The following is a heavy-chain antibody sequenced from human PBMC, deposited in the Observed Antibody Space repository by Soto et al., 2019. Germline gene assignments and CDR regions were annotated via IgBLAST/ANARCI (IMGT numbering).Heavy chain of an antibody. Sequence: SETLSLTCTVSGGSISSGGYYWSWIRQHPGKGLEWIGYIYYSGSTYYNPSLKSRVTISVDTSKSQFSLRLSSVTAADTAVYYCARGGYYFYYGMDVWGQGTTVTVSS. CDR3: ARGGYYFYYGMDV. CDR2: IYYSGST. J-gene: IGHJ6*02. V-gene: IGHV4-31*03. D-gene: IGHD1-26*01. CDR1: GGSISSGGYY.